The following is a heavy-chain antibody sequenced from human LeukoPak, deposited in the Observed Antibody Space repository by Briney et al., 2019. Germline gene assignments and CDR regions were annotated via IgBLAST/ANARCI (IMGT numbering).Heavy chain of an antibody. Sequence: SETLSLTCTVSGGSFNNYYWNWIRQPAGKGLEWSGRIYSSGSTDYNPSLKSRVTMSVDTSKNQFSLNLTSVTAAASAVYYCARARGRLLLIDYWGQGTLVTVSS. V-gene: IGHV4-4*07. CDR1: GGSFNNYY. CDR2: IYSSGST. D-gene: IGHD2-15*01. CDR3: ARARGRLLLIDY. J-gene: IGHJ4*02.